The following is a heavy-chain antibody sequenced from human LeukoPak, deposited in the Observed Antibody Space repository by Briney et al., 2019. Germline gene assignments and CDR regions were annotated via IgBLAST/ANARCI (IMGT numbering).Heavy chain of an antibody. J-gene: IGHJ4*02. V-gene: IGHV4-39*07. Sequence: SETLSLTCTVSGGSISSSSYYWGWIRQPPGKGLEWIGSIYYSGSTYYNPSLKSRVTISVDTSKNQFSLKLSSVTAADTAVYYCARDRGYSYGYRLDYWGQGTLVTVPS. CDR3: ARDRGYSYGYRLDY. CDR2: IYYSGST. CDR1: GGSISSSSYY. D-gene: IGHD5-18*01.